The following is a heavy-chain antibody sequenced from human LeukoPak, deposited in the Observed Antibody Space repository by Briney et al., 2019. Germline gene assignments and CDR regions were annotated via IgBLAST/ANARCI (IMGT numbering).Heavy chain of an antibody. J-gene: IGHJ5*02. CDR2: IYHSGST. CDR3: ATQGYSSGWTRFDP. D-gene: IGHD6-19*01. CDR1: GGSISSSNW. V-gene: IGHV4-4*02. Sequence: SGTLSLTCAVSGGSISSSNWWSWVRQPPGEGLEWIGEIYHSGSTYYNPSLKSRVTISVDTSKNQFSLKLSSVTAADTAVYYCATQGYSSGWTRFDPWGQGTLVTVSS.